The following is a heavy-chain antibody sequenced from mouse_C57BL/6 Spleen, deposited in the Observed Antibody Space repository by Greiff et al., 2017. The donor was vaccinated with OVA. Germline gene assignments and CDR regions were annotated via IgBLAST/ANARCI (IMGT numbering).Heavy chain of an antibody. Sequence: EVQLQQSGPELVKPGASVKISCKASGYTFTDYYMNWVKQSHGKSLEWIGDINPNNGGTSYNQKFKGKATLTVDKSSSTPYMELRSLTSDDSAVYYCAGYDGYYHRCYDVWGTGATVTVSS. D-gene: IGHD2-3*01. CDR1: GYTFTDYY. CDR3: AGYDGYYHRCYDV. CDR2: INPNNGGT. J-gene: IGHJ1*03. V-gene: IGHV1-26*01.